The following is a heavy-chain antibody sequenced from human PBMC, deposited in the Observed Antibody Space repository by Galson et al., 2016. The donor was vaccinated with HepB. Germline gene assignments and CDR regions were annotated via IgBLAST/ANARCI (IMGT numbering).Heavy chain of an antibody. V-gene: IGHV3-33*01. Sequence: SLRLSCAASGFTFSSYGMHWVRQAPGKGLEWVAFIWYGGSKKYYADSVKGRFTSYRDNSKNTLYLQMNRLRIEDTAIYYCARAHWGVVSIEWNYFDYWGQGALVTVSS. CDR2: IWYGGSKK. J-gene: IGHJ4*02. CDR3: ARAHWGVVSIEWNYFDY. CDR1: GFTFSSYG. D-gene: IGHD3-3*01.